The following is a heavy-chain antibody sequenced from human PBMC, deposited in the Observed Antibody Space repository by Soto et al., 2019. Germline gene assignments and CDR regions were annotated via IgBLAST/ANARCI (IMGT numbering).Heavy chain of an antibody. D-gene: IGHD3-3*01. J-gene: IGHJ4*02. CDR3: ARDREWGADDYC. CDR1: GFTFSSYW. V-gene: IGHV3-7*01. Sequence: EVQLLESGGGLVQPGGSLRLSCAASGFTFSSYWMTWVRQAPGKGLEWVANIKEDGGEKKYVDSVKGRFTISRDNAKNSLYLQMNSRRVEDTALYYCARDREWGADDYCWGQGTLVTVSS. CDR2: IKEDGGEK.